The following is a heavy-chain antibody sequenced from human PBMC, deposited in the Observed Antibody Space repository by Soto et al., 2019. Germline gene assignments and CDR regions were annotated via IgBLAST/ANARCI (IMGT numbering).Heavy chain of an antibody. Sequence: GASVKVSCKASGGTFSSYAISWVRQAPGQGLEWMGGIIPIFGTANYAQKFQGGVTITADESTSTAYMELSSLRSEDTAVYYCARGSTTAPFSWFDPWGQGTLVTVSS. J-gene: IGHJ5*02. V-gene: IGHV1-69*13. CDR2: IIPIFGTA. D-gene: IGHD1-7*01. CDR1: GGTFSSYA. CDR3: ARGSTTAPFSWFDP.